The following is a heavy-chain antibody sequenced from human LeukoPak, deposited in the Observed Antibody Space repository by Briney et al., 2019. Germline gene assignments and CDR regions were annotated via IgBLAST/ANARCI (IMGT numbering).Heavy chain of an antibody. Sequence: ASVKVSCKASGGTFSSYAISWVRQAPGQGLEWMGGIIPIFGTANYAQKFQGRVAVTRDTSTSTVHMELSGLRSEDTAVYYCARDQEGFDYWGQGTLVTVSS. CDR2: IIPIFGTA. J-gene: IGHJ4*02. CDR3: ARDQEGFDY. CDR1: GGTFSSYA. V-gene: IGHV1-69*05.